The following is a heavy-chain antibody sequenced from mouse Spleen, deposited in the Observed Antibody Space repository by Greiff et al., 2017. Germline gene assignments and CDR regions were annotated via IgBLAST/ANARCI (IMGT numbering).Heavy chain of an antibody. V-gene: IGHV5-9-3*01. CDR2: ISSGGGNT. CDR1: GFTFSSYA. J-gene: IGHJ2*01. Sequence: EVQVVESGGGLVKLGGSLKLSCAASGFTFSSYAMSWVRQTPEKRLEWVATISSGGGNTYYPDSVKGRFTISRDNAKNTLYLQMSSLKSEDTAMYYCATHGRNYFDYWGQGTTLTVSS. CDR3: ATHGRNYFDY. D-gene: IGHD1-2*01.